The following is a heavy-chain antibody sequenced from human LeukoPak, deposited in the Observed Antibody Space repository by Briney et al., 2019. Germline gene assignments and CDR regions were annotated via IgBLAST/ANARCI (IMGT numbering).Heavy chain of an antibody. J-gene: IGHJ4*02. CDR2: IYYSGST. D-gene: IGHD2/OR15-2a*01. CDR1: GGSISSGDYY. Sequence: SETLSLTCTVSGGSISSGDYYWSWIRQPPGKGLEWFGYIYYSGSTYYNPSLKSRVTISVDTSKNQFSLKLSSVTAADTAVYYCARVGNMEFDYWGQGTLVTVSS. V-gene: IGHV4-30-4*01. CDR3: ARVGNMEFDY.